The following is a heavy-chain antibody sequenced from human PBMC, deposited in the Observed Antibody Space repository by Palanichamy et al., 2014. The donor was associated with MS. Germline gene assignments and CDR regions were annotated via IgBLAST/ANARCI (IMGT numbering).Heavy chain of an antibody. CDR2: IIPIFGSA. D-gene: IGHD3-22*01. Sequence: QVQLVQSGAEVKKPGSSVKVSCKASGGTFSSYAISWVRQAPGQGLEWMGGIIPIFGSANYAQKFQGRVTITADESTSTAYMELSSLRSEDTAVYYCASRRVRDYYDSSGYYFDYWGQGTLVTVSS. CDR3: ASRRVRDYYDSSGYYFDY. V-gene: IGHV1-69*01. J-gene: IGHJ4*02. CDR1: GGTFSSYA.